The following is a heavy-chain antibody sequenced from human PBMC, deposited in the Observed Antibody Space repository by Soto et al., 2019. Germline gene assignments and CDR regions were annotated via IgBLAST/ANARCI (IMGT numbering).Heavy chain of an antibody. J-gene: IGHJ6*02. D-gene: IGHD3-10*01. CDR3: ARGRVGGMDV. Sequence: QLQLQESGSGLVKPSQTLSLTCAVSGDSISSGGYSWNWIRQPPGKGLEYIGYIYHSGRAYYNPSLKSRVTISVDTSKNQFSLNLTSVTAADTAMYYCARGRVGGMDVWGHGTTVTVSS. CDR1: GDSISSGGYS. V-gene: IGHV4-30-2*01. CDR2: IYHSGRA.